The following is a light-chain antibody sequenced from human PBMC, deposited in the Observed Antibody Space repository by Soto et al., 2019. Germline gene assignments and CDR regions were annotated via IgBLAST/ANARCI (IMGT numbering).Light chain of an antibody. CDR2: DAS. J-gene: IGKJ1*01. CDR3: QQYNTYWT. CDR1: QSISSW. V-gene: IGKV1-5*01. Sequence: DVHMTQSPSTLSASVGYRFTITCRASQSISSWLAWYQQKPGKAPKLLIYDASSLESGVPSRFSGSGSGTEFTLTISSLQPDDAATYYCQQYNTYWTFGQGTKVDIK.